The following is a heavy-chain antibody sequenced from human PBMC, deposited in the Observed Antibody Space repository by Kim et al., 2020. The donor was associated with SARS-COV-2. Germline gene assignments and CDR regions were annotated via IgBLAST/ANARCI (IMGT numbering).Heavy chain of an antibody. J-gene: IGHJ5*02. V-gene: IGHV4-39*07. CDR3: ARGLRRFLEWLFPGGGWFDP. D-gene: IGHD3-3*01. Sequence: RVTISVDTSKNQFSLKLSSVTAADTAVYYCARGLRRFLEWLFPGGGWFDPWGQGTLVTVSS.